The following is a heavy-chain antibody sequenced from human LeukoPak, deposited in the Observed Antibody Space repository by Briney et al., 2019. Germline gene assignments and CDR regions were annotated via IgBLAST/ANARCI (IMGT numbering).Heavy chain of an antibody. V-gene: IGHV4-61*02. Sequence: SQTLSLTCTVSGGSISSGSYYWSWIRQPAGKGLEWIGRIYTSGSINYDPSLKSRVTISVDTSKNQFSLKLSSVTAADTAVYYCARESPLLWGAFDIWGQGTMVTVSS. CDR3: ARESPLLWGAFDI. CDR1: GGSISSGSYY. J-gene: IGHJ3*02. CDR2: IYTSGSI. D-gene: IGHD3-10*01.